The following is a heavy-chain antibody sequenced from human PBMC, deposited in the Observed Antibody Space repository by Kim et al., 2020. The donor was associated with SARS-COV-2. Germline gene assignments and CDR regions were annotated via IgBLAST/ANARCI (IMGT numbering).Heavy chain of an antibody. CDR1: GFTFSSYA. CDR3: AKIGGLYCGGDCVL. Sequence: GGSLRLSCAASGFTFSSYAMSWVRQAPGKGLEWVSAISGSGGSTYYADSVKGRFTISRDNSKNTLYPQMNSLRAEDTAVYYCAKIGGLYCGGDCVLWGQGTLVTVSS. D-gene: IGHD2-21*02. CDR2: ISGSGGST. V-gene: IGHV3-23*01. J-gene: IGHJ4*02.